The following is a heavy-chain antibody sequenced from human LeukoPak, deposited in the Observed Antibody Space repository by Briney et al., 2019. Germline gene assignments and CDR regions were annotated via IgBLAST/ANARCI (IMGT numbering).Heavy chain of an antibody. V-gene: IGHV3-21*04. CDR1: GFSFSTYN. CDR3: AKVGLRLGGDY. CDR2: ITTSSTYI. Sequence: PGESLRLSCAASGFSFSTYNMNWVRQAPGKGLEWVSSITTSSTYIYYADSVKGRFTISRDNSKNTLYLQMNSLRAEDTAVYYCAKVGLRLGGDYWGQGTLVTVSS. J-gene: IGHJ4*02. D-gene: IGHD3-16*01.